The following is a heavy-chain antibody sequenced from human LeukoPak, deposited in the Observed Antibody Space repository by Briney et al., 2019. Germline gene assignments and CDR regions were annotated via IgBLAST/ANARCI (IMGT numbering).Heavy chain of an antibody. Sequence: PGGSLRLSCAASGFTFSSYSMNWVRQAPGKGLEWVSSISSSSSYIYYADSVKGRFTISRDNAKNSLYLQMNSLRAEDTAVYYCARDLVVVPAAIPYYFDYWGQGTLVTVSS. V-gene: IGHV3-21*01. J-gene: IGHJ4*02. CDR2: ISSSSSYI. CDR3: ARDLVVVPAAIPYYFDY. CDR1: GFTFSSYS. D-gene: IGHD2-2*02.